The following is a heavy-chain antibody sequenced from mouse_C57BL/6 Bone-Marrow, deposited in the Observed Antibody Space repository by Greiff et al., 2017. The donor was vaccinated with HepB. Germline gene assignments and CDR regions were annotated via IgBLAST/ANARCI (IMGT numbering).Heavy chain of an antibody. CDR2: IYPGSGNT. J-gene: IGHJ2*01. Sequence: VQLQQSGAELVRPGASVKLSCKASGYTFTDYYINWVKQRPGQGLEWIARIYPGSGNTYYNEKFKGKATLTAEKSSSTAYMQLSSLTSEDSAVYFCARGMVTNYWGQGTTLTVSS. D-gene: IGHD2-2*01. CDR3: ARGMVTNY. V-gene: IGHV1-76*01. CDR1: GYTFTDYY.